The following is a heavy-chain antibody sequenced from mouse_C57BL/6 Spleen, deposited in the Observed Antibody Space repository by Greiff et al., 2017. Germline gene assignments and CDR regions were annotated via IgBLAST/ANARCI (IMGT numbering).Heavy chain of an antibody. J-gene: IGHJ1*03. CDR3: ARNPIYDGYYWYFDV. CDR1: GYAFSSSW. V-gene: IGHV1-82*01. Sequence: VNLVESGPELVKPGASVKISCKASGYAFSSSWMNWVKQRPGKGLEWIGRIYPGDGDTNYNGKFKGKATLTADKSSSTAYMQLSSLTSEDSAVYFCARNPIYDGYYWYFDVWGTGTTVTVSS. CDR2: IYPGDGDT. D-gene: IGHD2-3*01.